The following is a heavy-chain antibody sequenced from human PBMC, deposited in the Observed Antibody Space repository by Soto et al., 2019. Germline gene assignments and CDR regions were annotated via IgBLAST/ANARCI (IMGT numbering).Heavy chain of an antibody. CDR1: GYTFTSYY. D-gene: IGHD5-12*01. J-gene: IGHJ4*02. V-gene: IGHV1-69*13. CDR2: IIPIFGTA. CDR3: ARVKSQGGYDEFDY. Sequence: SVKVSCKASGYTFTSYYMHWVRQAPGQGLEWMGGIIPIFGTANYAQKFQGRVTITADESTSTAYMELSSLRSEDTAVYYCARVKSQGGYDEFDYWGQGTLVTVSS.